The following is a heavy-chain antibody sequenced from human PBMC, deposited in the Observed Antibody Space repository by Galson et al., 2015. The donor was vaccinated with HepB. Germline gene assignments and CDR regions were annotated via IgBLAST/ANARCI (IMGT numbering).Heavy chain of an antibody. CDR3: AREGDLGYCSSTSCYGIDY. V-gene: IGHV3-30-3*01. CDR1: GFTFSSYA. Sequence: SLRLSCAASGFTFSSYAMHWVRQAPGKGLEWVAVISYDGSNKYYADSVKGRFTISRDNSKNTLYLQMNSLRAEDTAVYYCAREGDLGYCSSTSCYGIDYWGQGTLVTVSS. D-gene: IGHD2-2*01. CDR2: ISYDGSNK. J-gene: IGHJ4*02.